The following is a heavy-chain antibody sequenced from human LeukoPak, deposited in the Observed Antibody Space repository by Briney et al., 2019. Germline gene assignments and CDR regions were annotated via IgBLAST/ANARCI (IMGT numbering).Heavy chain of an antibody. V-gene: IGHV3-23*01. J-gene: IGHJ4*02. D-gene: IGHD2-2*01. CDR2: ITGSGGST. CDR1: GSPFSIFG. Sequence: PGGSLRLSCAAYGSPFSIFGMSWVRQAPGKGLECVSPITGSGGSTSYPDSVKGRFIISRDNSKNTLYLQMNSLRAEDTAVYYCARCKNTGRQYHFDYWGQGTLVTVAS. CDR3: ARCKNTGRQYHFDY.